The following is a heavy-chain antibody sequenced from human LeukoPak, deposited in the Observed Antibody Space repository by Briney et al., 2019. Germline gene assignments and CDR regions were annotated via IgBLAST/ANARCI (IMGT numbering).Heavy chain of an antibody. CDR3: ASAREYCGSAECYEYFQH. D-gene: IGHD2-21*01. J-gene: IGHJ1*01. Sequence: QPGRSLRLSCAASGFSFSSYAMHWVRQAPGKGLEWVALIWYDGTNEYYADSVRGRFTVSRDNSKNTLYLQMNSLRVEDTAVYYCASAREYCGSAECYEYFQHWGQGTLVTVSS. V-gene: IGHV3-33*01. CDR1: GFSFSSYA. CDR2: IWYDGTNE.